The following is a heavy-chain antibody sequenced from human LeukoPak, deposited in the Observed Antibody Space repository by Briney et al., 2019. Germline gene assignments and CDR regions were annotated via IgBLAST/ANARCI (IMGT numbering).Heavy chain of an antibody. V-gene: IGHV1-69*13. Sequence: VASVKVSCKASGGTFSSYAISWVRQAPGQGLEWMGGIIPIFGTANYAQKFQGRVTITADESTSTAYMELSSLGSEDTAVYYCARDGSWYYDSSGYYYDGDGGYWGQGTLVTVSS. CDR2: IIPIFGTA. CDR1: GGTFSSYA. CDR3: ARDGSWYYDSSGYYYDGDGGY. D-gene: IGHD3-22*01. J-gene: IGHJ4*02.